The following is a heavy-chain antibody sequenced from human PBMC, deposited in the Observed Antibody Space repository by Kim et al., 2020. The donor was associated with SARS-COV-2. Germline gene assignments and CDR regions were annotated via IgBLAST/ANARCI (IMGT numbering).Heavy chain of an antibody. CDR3: ASKYCSSTSCSV. J-gene: IGHJ4*02. V-gene: IGHV3-11*01. D-gene: IGHD2-2*01. Sequence: YADSVKGRFTISRDNAKNSLYLQMNSLRAEDTAVYYCASKYCSSTSCSVWGQGTLVTVSS.